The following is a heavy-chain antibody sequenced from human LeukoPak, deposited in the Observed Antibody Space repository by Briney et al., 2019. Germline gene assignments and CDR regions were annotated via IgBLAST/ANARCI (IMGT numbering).Heavy chain of an antibody. CDR1: GYTFTSYG. Sequence: ASVKVSCKASGYTFTSYGISWVRQAPGQGLEWMGWISAYNGNTNYAQKLRGRVTMTTDTSTSTAYMELRSLRSDDTAVYYCARVDPYYYYMDVWGKGTTVTVSS. CDR3: ARVDPYYYYMDV. J-gene: IGHJ6*03. D-gene: IGHD3/OR15-3a*01. V-gene: IGHV1-18*01. CDR2: ISAYNGNT.